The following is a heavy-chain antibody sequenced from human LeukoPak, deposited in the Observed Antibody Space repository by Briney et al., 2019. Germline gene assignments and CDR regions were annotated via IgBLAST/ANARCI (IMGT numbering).Heavy chain of an antibody. CDR2: IYPGDSDS. D-gene: IGHD3-16*01. V-gene: IGHV5-51*01. CDR3: ARRLGGADVFDI. CDR1: GHSFTNYW. J-gene: IGHJ3*02. Sequence: GESLKISCKGSGHSFTNYWIGWVRQMPGKGLEWMGIIYPGDSDSKYSRSFQGQVTTSADKSINTAYLQWSSLKASDSAMYYCARRLGGADVFDIWGQGTMVTVSS.